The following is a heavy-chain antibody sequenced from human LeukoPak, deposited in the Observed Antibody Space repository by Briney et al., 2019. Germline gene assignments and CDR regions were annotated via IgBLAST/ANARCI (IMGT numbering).Heavy chain of an antibody. J-gene: IGHJ4*02. CDR1: GFTFSSYW. Sequence: GGSLRLSCAASGFTFSSYWMSWVRQAPGKGLEWVANIKQDGSEKYYVDSVKGRFTISRDNAKNSLYLQMNSLGAEDTAVYYCANDYGDHYFDYWGQGTLVTVSS. V-gene: IGHV3-7*03. CDR3: ANDYGDHYFDY. D-gene: IGHD4-17*01. CDR2: IKQDGSEK.